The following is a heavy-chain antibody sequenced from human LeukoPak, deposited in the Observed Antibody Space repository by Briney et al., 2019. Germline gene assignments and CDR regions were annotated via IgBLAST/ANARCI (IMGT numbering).Heavy chain of an antibody. CDR2: ISGSGGST. J-gene: IGHJ4*02. CDR1: GFTFSSYA. D-gene: IGHD3-22*01. V-gene: IGHV3-23*01. Sequence: GRSLRLSCAASGFTFSSYAISWVRQAPGKGLEWVSAISGSGGSTYYADSVKGRFTISRDNSKNTLYLQMNSLRAEDTAVYYCAKDKYYDIFDYWGQGTLVTVSS. CDR3: AKDKYYDIFDY.